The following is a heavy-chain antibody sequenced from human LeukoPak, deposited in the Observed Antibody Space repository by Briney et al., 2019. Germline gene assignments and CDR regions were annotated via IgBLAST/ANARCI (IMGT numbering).Heavy chain of an antibody. J-gene: IGHJ4*02. CDR1: GGSISSSSYY. V-gene: IGHV4-39*01. CDR3: ARETSIAALI. D-gene: IGHD6-6*01. CDR2: IYYSGNT. Sequence: SETLFLTCTVSGGSISSSSYYWGWIRQPPGKGLEWIGSIYYSGNTYYNPSLKSRVIISVDTSKSQLSLKLTSVTAADTAVYYCARETSIAALIWGQGTLVTVSP.